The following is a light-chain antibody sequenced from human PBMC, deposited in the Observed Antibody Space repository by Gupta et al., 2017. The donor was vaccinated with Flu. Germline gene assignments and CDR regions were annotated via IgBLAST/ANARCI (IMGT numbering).Light chain of an antibody. CDR2: GKN. V-gene: IGLV3-19*01. Sequence: SSELTQDPAAAAALGQTVRITCQGDSLRSYYASWYQQKPGQAPVLVIYGKNNRPSGIPDRFSGSSSGNTASLTITGAQAEDEADYYCNSRDSSGNSVVFGGGTKLTVL. CDR1: SLRSYY. CDR3: NSRDSSGNSVV. J-gene: IGLJ2*01.